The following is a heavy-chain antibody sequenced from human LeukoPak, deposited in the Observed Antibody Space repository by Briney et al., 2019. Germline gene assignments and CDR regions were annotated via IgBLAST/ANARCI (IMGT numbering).Heavy chain of an antibody. CDR3: AKSGLRICSAGSCYFYH. V-gene: IGHV3-30*18. Sequence: GGSLRLSCAASGFIFSSYGMHWVRQAPGKGLEWVAVISFDGSTSYYADSVKGRFTISRDNSENTLYLQMNSLRDEDTALYYCAKSGLRICSAGSCYFYHWGQGALVTVSS. J-gene: IGHJ4*02. CDR2: ISFDGSTS. CDR1: GFIFSSYG. D-gene: IGHD2-15*01.